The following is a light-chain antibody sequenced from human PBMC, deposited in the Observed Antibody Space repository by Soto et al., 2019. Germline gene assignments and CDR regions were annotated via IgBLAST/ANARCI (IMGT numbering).Light chain of an antibody. Sequence: EIVMTQSPATLSVSPGERATLCCRASQSVSSNLAWYQQKPGQAPRLLIYGASTRATGIPARFSGSGSGTEFTLTISSLQSEDFAVYYCQQYNNWPRGTFGQGTKLEIK. J-gene: IGKJ2*02. V-gene: IGKV3-15*01. CDR3: QQYNNWPRGT. CDR1: QSVSSN. CDR2: GAS.